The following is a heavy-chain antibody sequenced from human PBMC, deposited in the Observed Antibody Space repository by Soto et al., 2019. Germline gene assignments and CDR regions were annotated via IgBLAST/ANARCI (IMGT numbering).Heavy chain of an antibody. CDR2: IRSKANSYAT. D-gene: IGHD4-4*01. Sequence: EVQLVESGGGLVQPGGSLKLSCAASGFTFSGSAMHWVRQASGKGLEWVGRIRSKANSYATAYAASVKGRFTISRDDSKNTAYLNMNSLKTEDTAVYYCTRLSGPVSDSNWGQGHLVTVSS. CDR1: GFTFSGSA. CDR3: TRLSGPVSDSN. J-gene: IGHJ4*02. V-gene: IGHV3-73*02.